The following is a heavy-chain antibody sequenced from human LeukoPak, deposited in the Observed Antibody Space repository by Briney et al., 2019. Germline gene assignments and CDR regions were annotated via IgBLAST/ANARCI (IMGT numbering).Heavy chain of an antibody. J-gene: IGHJ4*02. Sequence: PSETLSLTCAVYGGSFSGYYWSWIRQPPGKGLEWIGEINHSGSTNYNPSLKSRVTISVDTSKNQFSLKLSSVTAADTAVYYCARVGEASSGWLYPNGNLFDYWGQGTLVTVSS. V-gene: IGHV4-34*01. CDR3: ARVGEASSGWLYPNGNLFDY. CDR2: INHSGST. CDR1: GGSFSGYY. D-gene: IGHD6-19*01.